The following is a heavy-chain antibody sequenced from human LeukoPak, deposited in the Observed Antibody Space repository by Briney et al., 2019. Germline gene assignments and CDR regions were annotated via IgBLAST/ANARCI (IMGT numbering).Heavy chain of an antibody. CDR2: IYYSGST. Sequence: PSETLSLTCTVSGGSISSSSYYWGWIRQPPGKGLEWIGSIYYSGSTYYNPSLKSRVTISVDTSKNQFSLKLSSVTAADTAVYYCARGEFYDGSGYYYTKTDAFDIWGQGTMVTVSS. V-gene: IGHV4-39*01. CDR1: GGSISSSSYY. J-gene: IGHJ3*02. CDR3: ARGEFYDGSGYYYTKTDAFDI. D-gene: IGHD3-22*01.